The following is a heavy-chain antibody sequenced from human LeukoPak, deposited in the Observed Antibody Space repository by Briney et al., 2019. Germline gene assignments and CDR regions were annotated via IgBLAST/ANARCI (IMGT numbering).Heavy chain of an antibody. V-gene: IGHV3-21*01. Sequence: GGSVRLSCAASGLTFSSYSMNGVRQAPGKGLEWVSSISCISSYIYYADSVKGRFTIYTDNAKNSLYLQMNSLRAEDTAVYYCARDQYSYGYEFDYWGQGTLVTVSS. D-gene: IGHD5-18*01. CDR2: ISCISSYI. CDR1: GLTFSSYS. CDR3: ARDQYSYGYEFDY. J-gene: IGHJ4*02.